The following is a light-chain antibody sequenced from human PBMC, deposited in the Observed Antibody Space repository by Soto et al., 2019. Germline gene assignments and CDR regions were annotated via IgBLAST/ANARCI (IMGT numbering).Light chain of an antibody. J-gene: IGKJ1*01. CDR2: DAS. CDR3: QKYGSSPRT. V-gene: IGKV3-20*01. Sequence: DSVLPKSPATISFSPVERSTLSCMASQSVSSYLAWYQQKPGQAPRLLIYDASNRATGIPARFSGSGSGTDFTLTISRLEPEDFAVYYCQKYGSSPRTCGKGHKVDIK. CDR1: QSVSSY.